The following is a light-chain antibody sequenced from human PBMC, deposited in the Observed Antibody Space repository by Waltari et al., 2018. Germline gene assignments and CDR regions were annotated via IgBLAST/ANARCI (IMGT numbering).Light chain of an antibody. Sequence: EIVLTQSPGTLSLSPGERATLSCRASQSVSRTLAWYQQKPGQAPNLLIYGSSIRATGIPDRVTGSGSGTDFSLTISSLEPEDFAVYFCQHYVRLPATFGQGTKVEI. V-gene: IGKV3-20*01. CDR3: QHYVRLPAT. CDR2: GSS. J-gene: IGKJ1*01. CDR1: QSVSRT.